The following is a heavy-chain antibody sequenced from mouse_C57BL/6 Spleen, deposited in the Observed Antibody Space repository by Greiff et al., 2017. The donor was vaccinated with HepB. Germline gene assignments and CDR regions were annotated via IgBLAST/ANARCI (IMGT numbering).Heavy chain of an antibody. Sequence: EVQLKESGGDLVKPGGSLKLSCAASGFTFSSYGMSWVRQTPDKRLEWVATISSGGSYTYYPDSVKGRFTISRDNAKNTLYLQMSSLKSEDTAMYYCAREGLYGRYFDVWGTGTTVTVSS. CDR2: ISSGGSYT. V-gene: IGHV5-6*01. J-gene: IGHJ1*03. CDR3: AREGLYGRYFDV. CDR1: GFTFSSYG. D-gene: IGHD1-1*01.